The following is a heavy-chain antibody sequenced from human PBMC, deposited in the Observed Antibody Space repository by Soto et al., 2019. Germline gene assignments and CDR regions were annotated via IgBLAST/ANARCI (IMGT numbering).Heavy chain of an antibody. CDR1: GFTFSGYS. D-gene: IGHD1-7*01. J-gene: IGHJ3*02. CDR2: ISSSSSTI. V-gene: IGHV3-48*01. CDR3: ASWVKTTSRSSHTARRSFDI. Sequence: GGSLRLSCAASGFTFSGYSMNWVRQAPGKGLEWVSYISSSSSTIYYADSVKGRFTISRDNAKNSLYLQMNSLRAEDTAVYYCASWVKTTSRSSHTARRSFDIWGQGTMVTVSS.